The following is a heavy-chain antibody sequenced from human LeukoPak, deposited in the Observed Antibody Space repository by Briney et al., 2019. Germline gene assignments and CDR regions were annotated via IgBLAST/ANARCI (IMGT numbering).Heavy chain of an antibody. J-gene: IGHJ4*02. Sequence: ASVKVSCKASGYTFTDYYFHWVRQAPGQGLEWMGFINPKNGGTNYAQKFQGRVTMTRDTSITTAYMELSSLRSDDAAVYFCARLALSANLDYWGQGTLVTVSS. D-gene: IGHD2-15*01. CDR1: GYTFTDYY. V-gene: IGHV1-2*02. CDR2: INPKNGGT. CDR3: ARLALSANLDY.